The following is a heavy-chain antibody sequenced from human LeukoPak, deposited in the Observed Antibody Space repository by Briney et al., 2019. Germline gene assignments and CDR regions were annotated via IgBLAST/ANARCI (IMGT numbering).Heavy chain of an antibody. D-gene: IGHD6-19*01. Sequence: GGSLRLSCAASGFTFSSYAMSWVRQAPGKGLEWVSGISGSGGSTYYVDSVKGRFTISRDNSKNTLYLQMNSLRAEDTAVYYCAGDAVPGHYYYYMDVWGKGTTVTVSS. CDR1: GFTFSSYA. CDR2: ISGSGGST. V-gene: IGHV3-23*01. J-gene: IGHJ6*03. CDR3: AGDAVPGHYYYYMDV.